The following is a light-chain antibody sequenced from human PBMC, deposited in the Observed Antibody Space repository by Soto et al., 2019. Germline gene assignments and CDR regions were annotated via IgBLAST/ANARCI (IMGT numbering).Light chain of an antibody. J-gene: IGKJ5*01. CDR3: QQRSDWPQIT. CDR1: QSVSRD. Sequence: EVVLTQSPGTLSLSPGETATLSCRASQSVSRDLAWYQQTPGQAPRLLIYDTSNRATGIPARFSGSGSGTDFTLTISSLEPKDFALYFCQQRSDWPQITFGQGTRLEIK. CDR2: DTS. V-gene: IGKV3-11*01.